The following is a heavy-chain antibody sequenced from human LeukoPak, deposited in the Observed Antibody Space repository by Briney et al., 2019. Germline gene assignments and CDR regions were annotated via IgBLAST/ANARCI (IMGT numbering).Heavy chain of an antibody. D-gene: IGHD3-10*01. V-gene: IGHV1-69*06. CDR3: AREGWYYGSGSYYNPHYFDY. CDR2: IIPIFGTA. J-gene: IGHJ4*02. Sequence: SVKVSCKASGGTFSSYAISWVRQAPGQGLEWMGGIIPIFGTANYAQKFQGRITITADKSTSTAYMELSSLRSEDTAVYYCAREGWYYGSGSYYNPHYFDYWGQGTLVTVSS. CDR1: GGTFSSYA.